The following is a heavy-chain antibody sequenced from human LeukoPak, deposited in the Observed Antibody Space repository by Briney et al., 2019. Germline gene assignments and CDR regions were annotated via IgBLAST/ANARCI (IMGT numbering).Heavy chain of an antibody. J-gene: IGHJ5*02. D-gene: IGHD3-3*01. Sequence: GESLKISCKGSGYSFTTYWIAWVRLMPGKGLEWMGIIYPGDSDTRYSPSFQGQVTISADKSISTAYLQWSSLKASDTAMYYCARHPKDTIFGVDPEERGWFDPWGQGTLVTVSS. CDR1: GYSFTTYW. CDR2: IYPGDSDT. CDR3: ARHPKDTIFGVDPEERGWFDP. V-gene: IGHV5-51*01.